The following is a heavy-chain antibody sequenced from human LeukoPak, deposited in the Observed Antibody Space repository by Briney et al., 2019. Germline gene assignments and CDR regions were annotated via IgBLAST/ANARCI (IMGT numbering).Heavy chain of an antibody. J-gene: IGHJ4*02. CDR3: ARSRGVPDY. CDR2: INHSGST. Sequence: SSETLSLTCAVYGGSFSGYYWSWIRQPPGKGLEWIGEINHSGSTNYNPSLKSRVTISVDTSKNQFSLKLSSVTAADTAVYYCARSRGVPDYWGQGTLVTVSS. V-gene: IGHV4-34*01. CDR1: GGSFSGYY. D-gene: IGHD3-10*01.